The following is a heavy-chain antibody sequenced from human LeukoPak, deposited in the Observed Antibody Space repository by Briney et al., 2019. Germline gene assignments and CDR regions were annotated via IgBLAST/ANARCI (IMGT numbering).Heavy chain of an antibody. J-gene: IGHJ4*02. CDR1: GFTFSSYA. Sequence: QPGGSLRLSCAASGFTFSSYAMHWVRQAPGKGLEWVAVISYDGSNKYYADSVKGRFTISRDNSKNTLYLQMNSLRAEDTAVYYCARMGLRSFDYWGQGTLVTVSS. D-gene: IGHD5-24*01. CDR3: ARMGLRSFDY. V-gene: IGHV3-30*04. CDR2: ISYDGSNK.